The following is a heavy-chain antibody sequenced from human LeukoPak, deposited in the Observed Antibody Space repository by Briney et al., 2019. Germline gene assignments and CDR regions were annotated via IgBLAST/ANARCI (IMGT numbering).Heavy chain of an antibody. J-gene: IGHJ4*02. CDR1: GFTFSSYW. CDR2: IKQDGSEK. CDR3: AREGCSGGSCNLYYFDY. V-gene: IGHV3-7*01. D-gene: IGHD2-15*01. Sequence: GGSLRLSCAASGFTFSSYWMSWVRQAPGKGLEWVANIKQDGSEKYYVDSVKGRFTISRDNAKNSLYLQMNSLRAEDTAAYYCAREGCSGGSCNLYYFDYWGQGTLVTVSS.